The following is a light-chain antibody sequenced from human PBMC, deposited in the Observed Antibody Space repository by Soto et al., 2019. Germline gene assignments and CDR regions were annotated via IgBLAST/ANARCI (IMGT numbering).Light chain of an antibody. CDR3: SSYSNSGTFVV. CDR1: SSDVGGYNY. V-gene: IGLV2-14*01. CDR2: DVS. Sequence: QSVLTQPASVSGSPGQSLTISCSGTSSDVGGYNYVSWYQQLPAKPPKLMIYDVSNRPSGVFNRFSASKSGNTASLTISGLHAEDEAVYVCSSYSNSGTFVVFGGGTKLTVL. J-gene: IGLJ2*01.